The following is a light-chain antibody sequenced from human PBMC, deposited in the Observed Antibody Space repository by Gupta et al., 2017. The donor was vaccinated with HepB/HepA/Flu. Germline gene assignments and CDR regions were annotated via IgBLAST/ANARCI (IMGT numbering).Light chain of an antibody. J-gene: IGKJ5*01. CDR1: QDITNY. Sequence: DIQMTQSPSSLIASVGDRVSITCQASQDITNYLNWYQQKPGKAPKILIYDVSRLETGVPSRFSGRGYGTYCTFTISSLQPEDIATYYCQQYDDLPFTFGQGTRLEI. CDR2: DVS. CDR3: QQYDDLPFT. V-gene: IGKV1-33*01.